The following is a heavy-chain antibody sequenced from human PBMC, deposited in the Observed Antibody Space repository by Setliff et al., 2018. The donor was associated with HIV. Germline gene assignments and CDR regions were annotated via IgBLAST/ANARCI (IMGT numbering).Heavy chain of an antibody. CDR1: GYTFTNYG. J-gene: IGHJ4*02. CDR2: IGAKNDNT. CDR3: ARPAATWDFDY. V-gene: IGHV1-18*01. D-gene: IGHD2-2*01. Sequence: GASVKVSCKASGYTFTNYGITWVRQAPGHGLEWTGWIGAKNDNTNYARQFQGRVTMTTDTSTNTVYMELRSLTSDDTAVYYCARPAATWDFDYWGQGTLVTVSS.